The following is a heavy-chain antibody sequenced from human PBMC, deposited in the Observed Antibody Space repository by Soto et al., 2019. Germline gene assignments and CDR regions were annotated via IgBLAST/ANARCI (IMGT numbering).Heavy chain of an antibody. CDR2: ISGYDGNT. D-gene: IGHD3-10*01. Sequence: QVQLVQSGAEVKKSGASVKVSCKASGFTLNKFGVSWVRQAPGQGLEWMGWISGYDGNTNFAQKYEGRVTMTIDSSTSTAYMELRNLRSDDTAMYYCAREEWFGQTPFDSWGQGTLVTVSS. V-gene: IGHV1-18*01. CDR3: AREEWFGQTPFDS. J-gene: IGHJ4*02. CDR1: GFTLNKFG.